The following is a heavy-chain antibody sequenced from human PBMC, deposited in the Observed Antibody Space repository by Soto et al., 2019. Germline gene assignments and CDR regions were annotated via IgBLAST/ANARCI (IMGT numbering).Heavy chain of an antibody. CDR1: GFSFNTFG. CDR3: ARGPYYGSGTLDY. CDR2: ISYDGSDK. J-gene: IGHJ4*02. V-gene: IGHV3-30*03. Sequence: QVQLVESGGAVVQPGRSLRLSSAASGFSFNTFGMHWVRQAPGKGLEWLTVISYDGSDKYYADSVEGRFIISRDNSENTLYLQMNSLRPDDTAVYYCARGPYYGSGTLDYWGQGTLVTVSS. D-gene: IGHD3-10*01.